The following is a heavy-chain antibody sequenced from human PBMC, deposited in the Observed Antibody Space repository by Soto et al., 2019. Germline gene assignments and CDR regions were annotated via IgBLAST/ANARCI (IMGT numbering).Heavy chain of an antibody. CDR1: GYTFTGYY. CDR3: ARDRAPSSGWYGLLGY. J-gene: IGHJ4*02. D-gene: IGHD6-19*01. CDR2: INPNSGGT. Sequence: QVQLVQSGAEVKKPGASVKVSCKASGYTFTGYYMHWVRQAPGQGLEWMGWINPNSGGTNYAQKFQGWVTMTRDTSISTAYMELSRLRSDDTAVYYCARDRAPSSGWYGLLGYWGQGTLVTVSS. V-gene: IGHV1-2*04.